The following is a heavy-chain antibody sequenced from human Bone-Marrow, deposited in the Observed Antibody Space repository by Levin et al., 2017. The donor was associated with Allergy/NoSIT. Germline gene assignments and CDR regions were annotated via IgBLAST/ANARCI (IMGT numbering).Heavy chain of an antibody. D-gene: IGHD3-16*01. CDR3: AKDGGLTSPYYFDY. V-gene: IGHV3-9*01. Sequence: SCTTSGFTFNKYGLTWVRLAPGKGLEWVSGLSWNGNTVDYADSVKGRFTISRDNAKNSLYLQINSLRPEDTALYYCAKDGGLTSPYYFDYWGQGTLVTVSS. CDR1: GFTFNKYG. J-gene: IGHJ4*02. CDR2: LSWNGNTV.